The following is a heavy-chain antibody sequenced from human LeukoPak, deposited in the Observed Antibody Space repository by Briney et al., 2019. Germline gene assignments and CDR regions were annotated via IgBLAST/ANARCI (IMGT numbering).Heavy chain of an antibody. V-gene: IGHV1-2*04. Sequence: GASVKVSCKASGYTFTGYYMHWVRQAPGQGLEWMGWINPNSGGTNYAQKFQGWVTMTRDTSTSTVYMELSSLRSEDTAVYYCARGGAAAGRYDYWGQGTLVTVSS. CDR3: ARGGAAAGRYDY. CDR2: INPNSGGT. J-gene: IGHJ4*02. CDR1: GYTFTGYY. D-gene: IGHD6-13*01.